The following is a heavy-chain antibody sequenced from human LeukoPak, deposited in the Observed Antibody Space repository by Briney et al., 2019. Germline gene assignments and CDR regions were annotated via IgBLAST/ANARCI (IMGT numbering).Heavy chain of an antibody. V-gene: IGHV3-20*01. CDR2: INWNGGST. CDR3: AREGGSSSWYLTIPQNNWFDP. D-gene: IGHD6-13*01. Sequence: GGSLRLSCAASGFTFSSYGMHWVRQAPGKGLEWVSGINWNGGSTGYADSVKGRFTISRDNAKNSLYLQMNSLRAEDTALYHCAREGGSSSWYLTIPQNNWFDPWGQGTLVTVSS. J-gene: IGHJ5*02. CDR1: GFTFSSYG.